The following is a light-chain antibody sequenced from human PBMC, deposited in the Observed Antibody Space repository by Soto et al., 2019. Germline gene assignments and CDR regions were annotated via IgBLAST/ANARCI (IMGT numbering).Light chain of an antibody. CDR2: AAS. J-gene: IGKJ2*01. V-gene: IGKV1-9*01. CDR1: QGISSY. Sequence: IQLTQSPASLSASVGERVTITCRASQGISSYLAWYQQKPGRAPKLLIYAASTLQSGVPSRFSGSGSGTDFTLTISSLQPEDFATYYCQQLKSYPRMYTFGQGTKLEIK. CDR3: QQLKSYPRMYT.